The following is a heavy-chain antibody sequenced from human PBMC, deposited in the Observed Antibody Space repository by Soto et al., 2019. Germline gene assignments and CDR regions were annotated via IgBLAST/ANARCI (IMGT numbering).Heavy chain of an antibody. V-gene: IGHV6-1*01. J-gene: IGHJ6*02. CDR1: GASVSSNSDA. CDR2: TYYRSKWYN. D-gene: IGHD5-12*01. Sequence: SHDLSLTCAISGASVSSNSDASNWIRQTPSRGLEWLGRTYYRSKWYNDYAVSVKSRITINPDTSKNQFSLQLNSVTPEDTAVYYCAREPLDVAKITVARDYYYYGMDVWGQGTTVTVSS. CDR3: AREPLDVAKITVARDYYYYGMDV.